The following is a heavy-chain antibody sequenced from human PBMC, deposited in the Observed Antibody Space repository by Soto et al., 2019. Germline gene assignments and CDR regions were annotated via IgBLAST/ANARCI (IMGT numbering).Heavy chain of an antibody. D-gene: IGHD1-26*01. J-gene: IGHJ4*02. CDR1: GFTFSSYS. CDR3: AREGCLVGYTSSFDY. CDR2: ISSSSSYI. Sequence: PGGSLRLSCAASGFTFSSYSMNWVRQAPGKGLEWVSSISSSSSYIYYADSVKGRFTISRDNAKNSLYLQMNSLRAEDTAVYYCAREGCLVGYTSSFDYWGRGTLVTVSS. V-gene: IGHV3-21*01.